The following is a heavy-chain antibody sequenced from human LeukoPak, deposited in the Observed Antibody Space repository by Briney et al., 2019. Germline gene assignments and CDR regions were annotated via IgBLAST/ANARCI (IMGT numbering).Heavy chain of an antibody. CDR2: ISWDGGST. Sequence: GGSLRLSCAASGFTFDDYAMHWVRQAPGKGLEWVSLISWDGGSTYYADSVKGRFTISRDNSKNSLYLQMNSLRAEDTALYYCAKGDKYYGINYYFDYWGQGTLVTVSS. D-gene: IGHD3-10*01. CDR3: AKGDKYYGINYYFDY. CDR1: GFTFDDYA. J-gene: IGHJ4*02. V-gene: IGHV3-43D*03.